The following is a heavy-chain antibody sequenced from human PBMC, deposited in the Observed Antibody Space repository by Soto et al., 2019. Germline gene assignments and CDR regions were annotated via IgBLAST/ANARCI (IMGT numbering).Heavy chain of an antibody. CDR2: VYYSGST. Sequence: SETLSLTCTVSGGSISSYYWSWIRQPPGKGLEWIGYVYYSGSTNYNPSLKSRVTISVDTSKNQFSLKLSSVTAADTAVYYCARGQHPLYCSSTSCPHDIYYYYMDVWGKGTTVTVSS. D-gene: IGHD2-2*01. CDR1: GGSISSYY. CDR3: ARGQHPLYCSSTSCPHDIYYYYMDV. V-gene: IGHV4-59*01. J-gene: IGHJ6*03.